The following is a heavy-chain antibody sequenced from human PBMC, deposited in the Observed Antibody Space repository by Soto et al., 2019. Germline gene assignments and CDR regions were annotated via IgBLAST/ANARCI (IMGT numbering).Heavy chain of an antibody. CDR1: GGSISSGDYY. CDR3: ARVNTLLGYGMDV. V-gene: IGHV4-30-4*01. D-gene: IGHD2-15*01. J-gene: IGHJ6*02. CDR2: IYYSGST. Sequence: PSETLSLTCTVSGGSISSGDYYWSWIRQPPGKGLEWIGYIYYSGSTYYNPSLKSRVTISVDTSKNQFSLKLSSVTAADTAVYYCARVNTLLGYGMDVWGQGNTVTVSS.